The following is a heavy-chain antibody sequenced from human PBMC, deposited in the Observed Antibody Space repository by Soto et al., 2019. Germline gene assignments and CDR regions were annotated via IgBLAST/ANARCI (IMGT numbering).Heavy chain of an antibody. V-gene: IGHV1-69*12. CDR2: IIPIFGTA. CDR1: GGTFSSYA. J-gene: IGHJ6*02. Sequence: QVQLVQSGAEVKKPGSSVKVSCKASGGTFSSYAISWVRQAPGQGLEWMGGIIPIFGTANYAQKFQGRVTITADESTSTAYMELGSLSSEATAVYYFASTAGAGTFHYCYGMDVWGQGTTVAVSS. CDR3: ASTAGAGTFHYCYGMDV. D-gene: IGHD6-19*01.